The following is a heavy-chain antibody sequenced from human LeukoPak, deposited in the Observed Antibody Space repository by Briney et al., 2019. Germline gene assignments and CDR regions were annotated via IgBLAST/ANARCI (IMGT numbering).Heavy chain of an antibody. CDR3: ARVVRQLKYYFDY. D-gene: IGHD5-18*01. CDR2: IIPIFGTA. J-gene: IGHJ4*02. CDR1: GGTFGSYA. V-gene: IGHV1-69*13. Sequence: SVKVSCKASGGTFGSYAISWVRQAPGQGLEWMGGIIPIFGTANYAQKFQGRVTITADESTSTAYMELSSLRSEDTAVYYCARVVRQLKYYFDYWGQGTLVTVSS.